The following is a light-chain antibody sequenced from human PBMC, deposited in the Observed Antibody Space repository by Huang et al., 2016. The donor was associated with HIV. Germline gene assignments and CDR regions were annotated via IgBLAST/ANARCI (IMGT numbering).Light chain of an antibody. Sequence: EIVLTQSPGPLSLSPGERATLSCRASQSVSNYLAWYPQKPGQAPRLLIYGASSRATGIPVRFSGSGSGTDFTLTISRLEPEDFAFYYCQQYGGSPLTFGGGIKVENK. CDR1: QSVSNY. CDR3: QQYGGSPLT. J-gene: IGKJ4*01. CDR2: GAS. V-gene: IGKV3-20*01.